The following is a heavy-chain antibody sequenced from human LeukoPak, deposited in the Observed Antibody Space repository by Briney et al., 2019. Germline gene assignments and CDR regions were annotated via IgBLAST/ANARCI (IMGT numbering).Heavy chain of an antibody. J-gene: IGHJ6*04. V-gene: IGHV3-21*01. CDR3: AELGITMIGGV. CDR2: ISSSSSYI. Sequence: GGSLRLSCAASGFTFSTYSMNWVRRAPGKGLEWVSSISSSSSYIHYADSVKGRFTISRDNAKNSLYLQINSLRAEDTAVYYCAELGITMIGGVWGKGTTVTISS. CDR1: GFTFSTYS. D-gene: IGHD3-10*02.